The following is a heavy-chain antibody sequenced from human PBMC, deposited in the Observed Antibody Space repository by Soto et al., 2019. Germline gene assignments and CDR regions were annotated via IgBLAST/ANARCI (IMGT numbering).Heavy chain of an antibody. CDR1: GYTFANYG. J-gene: IGHJ5*01. Sequence: QVQLMQSGTEVKKPGASVKVSCKASGYTFANYGISWVRQAPGQGLQWMGWISGNNGATNYPPNGQARGTMTIDTSADAAYMHLRRRRSGDPAGFFCSRDLKCFRINVNWFDSWGQATLVTVSS. V-gene: IGHV1-18*04. CDR2: ISGNNGAT. D-gene: IGHD3-16*01. CDR3: SRDLKCFRINVNWFDS.